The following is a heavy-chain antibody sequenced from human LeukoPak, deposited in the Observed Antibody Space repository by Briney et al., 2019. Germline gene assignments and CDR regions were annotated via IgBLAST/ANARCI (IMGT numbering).Heavy chain of an antibody. D-gene: IGHD3-22*01. Sequence: GRSLRLSCAASGFTFSSYAMHWVRQAPGKGLEWVAVISYDGSNKYYADSVKGRFTISRDNSKNTLYLQMNSLRAGDTAVYYCARMVGVIRGGGDYFDYWGQGTLVTVSS. CDR2: ISYDGSNK. J-gene: IGHJ4*02. V-gene: IGHV3-30-3*01. CDR1: GFTFSSYA. CDR3: ARMVGVIRGGGDYFDY.